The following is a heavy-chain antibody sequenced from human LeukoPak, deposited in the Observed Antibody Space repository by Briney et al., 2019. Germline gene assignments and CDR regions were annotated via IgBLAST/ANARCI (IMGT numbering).Heavy chain of an antibody. CDR1: GFTFSGYS. Sequence: PGGSLRLSCAASGFTFSGYSMNWVRQAPGKGLEWVSSISSSSSYIYYADSVKGRFTISRDNSKNTQYLQMNSLRAEDTAVYYCARGIAAAGLTVAYYYYYYGMDVWGQGTTVTVSS. CDR3: ARGIAAAGLTVAYYYYYYGMDV. CDR2: ISSSSSYI. D-gene: IGHD6-13*01. V-gene: IGHV3-21*04. J-gene: IGHJ6*02.